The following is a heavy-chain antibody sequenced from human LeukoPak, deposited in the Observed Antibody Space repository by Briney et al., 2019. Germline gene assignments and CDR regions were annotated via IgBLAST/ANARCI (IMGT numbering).Heavy chain of an antibody. Sequence: PGGSLRLSCAASGFTFSSYAMSWVRQAPGKGLEWVSAINGIGGSTYYADSVKGRFIISRDDAKNSLYLQMSSLRPEDMAFYFCAKGLGATLGDSIDSWGQGILVTVSS. D-gene: IGHD3-16*01. CDR3: AKGLGATLGDSIDS. J-gene: IGHJ4*02. CDR1: GFTFSSYA. CDR2: INGIGGST. V-gene: IGHV3-23*01.